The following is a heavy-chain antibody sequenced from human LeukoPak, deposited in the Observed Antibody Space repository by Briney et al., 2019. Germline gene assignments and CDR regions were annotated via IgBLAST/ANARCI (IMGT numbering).Heavy chain of an antibody. V-gene: IGHV4-39*07. CDR3: ARCKDYYVSGSYYKTFDY. Sequence: SETLSLTCTVSGDSISSSSYYWGWIRQPPGKGLEWIGSIPYSGSTYYNPSLKSRVTISVDTSKNQFSLKLSSVTAADTAVYYCARCKDYYVSGSYYKTFDYWGQGTLVTVSS. CDR1: GDSISSSSYY. J-gene: IGHJ4*02. CDR2: IPYSGST. D-gene: IGHD3-10*01.